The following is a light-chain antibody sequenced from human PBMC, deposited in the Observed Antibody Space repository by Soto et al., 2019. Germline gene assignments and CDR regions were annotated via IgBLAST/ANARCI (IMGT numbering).Light chain of an antibody. J-gene: IGKJ5*01. CDR2: ETS. V-gene: IGKV3-20*01. CDR1: QSFSSSY. CDR3: QQHGSSPPGT. Sequence: EIVLTQSPGTLSVSPGERATLSCRASQSFSSSYLAWYQQKPGQAPRLLIYETSSRATGIPDRFSGSGSGTDFTLTISRLEPEDFAVYYCQQHGSSPPGTFGQGTQLEIK.